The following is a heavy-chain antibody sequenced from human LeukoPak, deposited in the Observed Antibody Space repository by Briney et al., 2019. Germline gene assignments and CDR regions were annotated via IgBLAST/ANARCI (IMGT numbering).Heavy chain of an antibody. J-gene: IGHJ4*02. V-gene: IGHV3-64D*06. Sequence: GRSLRLSCAASGFTFSSFAMHWVRQAPGKGLEYLSAIYSDGSRTYYADSVKGRFTISRDNSKNTLYFEMSSLRVEDTAVYYCVKSPGSGWPVWGQGTLLTVSS. D-gene: IGHD6-19*01. CDR3: VKSPGSGWPV. CDR2: IYSDGSRT. CDR1: GFTFSSFA.